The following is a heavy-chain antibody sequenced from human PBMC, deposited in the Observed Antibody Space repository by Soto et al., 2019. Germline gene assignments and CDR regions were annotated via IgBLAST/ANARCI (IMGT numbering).Heavy chain of an antibody. J-gene: IGHJ5*02. V-gene: IGHV3-74*01. D-gene: IGHD2-21*02. Sequence: GGSLRLSCAASGFTFSRYWMHWVRQAPGKGLVWVSRINSDGRSTNYADSVKGRFTISRDNAKNTLYLQMNSLRAEDTAVYYCERGVTVSHWFDTWGQGTLVTVSS. CDR3: ERGVTVSHWFDT. CDR2: INSDGRST. CDR1: GFTFSRYW.